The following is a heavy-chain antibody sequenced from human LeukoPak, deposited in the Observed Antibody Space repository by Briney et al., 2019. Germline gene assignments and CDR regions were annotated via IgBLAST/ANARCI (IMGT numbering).Heavy chain of an antibody. CDR1: GYTFTTYD. CDR3: AREMAAAGTDYYYYYYMDV. Sequence: GASVKVSCKASGYTFTTYDINWVRQATGQGLEWMGWMIPNSGKTGYAQKFQGRVTMTRSTSISTAYMELRSLRSDDTAVYYCAREMAAAGTDYYYYYYMDVWGKGTTVTVSS. J-gene: IGHJ6*03. V-gene: IGHV1-8*01. D-gene: IGHD6-13*01. CDR2: MIPNSGKT.